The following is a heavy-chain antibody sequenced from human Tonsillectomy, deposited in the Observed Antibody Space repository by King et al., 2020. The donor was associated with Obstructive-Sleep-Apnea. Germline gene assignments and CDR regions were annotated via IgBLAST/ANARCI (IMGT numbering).Heavy chain of an antibody. V-gene: IGHV3-7*01. CDR3: TRDPFHYSDDNGFDV. J-gene: IGHJ3*01. CDR2: IKYDGSGR. Sequence: VQLVESGGGLVQPGGSLRLSCAASGFTFSSSWMSWVRQAPGKGLEWVANIKYDGSGRYYGDSVKGRFTISRDNAKNSLYLEMNGLRAEDTALYYCTRDPFHYSDDNGFDVWGQGTMVTVSS. CDR1: GFTFSSSW. D-gene: IGHD2-15*01.